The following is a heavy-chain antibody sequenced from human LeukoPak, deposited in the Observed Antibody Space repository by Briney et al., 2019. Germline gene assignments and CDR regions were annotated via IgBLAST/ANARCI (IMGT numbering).Heavy chain of an antibody. CDR2: IYYSGST. CDR1: GGSISSYY. CDR3: ARPYGSGSSGAFDI. V-gene: IGHV4-59*01. D-gene: IGHD3-10*01. J-gene: IGHJ3*02. Sequence: SETLSLTCTVSGGSISSYYWSWIRQPPGKGLEWIGYIYYSGSTNYNPSLKSRVTISVDTSKNQFSLKLSSVTAADTAVYYCARPYGSGSSGAFDIWGQGTMVTVSS.